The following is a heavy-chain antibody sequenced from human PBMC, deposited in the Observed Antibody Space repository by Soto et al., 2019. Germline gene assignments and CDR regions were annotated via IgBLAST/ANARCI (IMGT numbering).Heavy chain of an antibody. Sequence: EVQLVESGGGLVQPGGSLRLSCAGSGFIVSNYWMHWVRQAPGKGLEWVSRIDHDGPTDYADSVRGRFTISRDNAESTLYLQMNRLRPEDTAVYYCVRDSHGDYWCKGTLVTVSS. CDR2: IDHDGPT. CDR1: GFIVSNYW. J-gene: IGHJ4*02. V-gene: IGHV3-74*01. CDR3: VRDSHGDY.